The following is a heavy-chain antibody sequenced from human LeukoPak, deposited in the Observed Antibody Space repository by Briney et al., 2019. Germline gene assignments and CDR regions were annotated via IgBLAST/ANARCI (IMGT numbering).Heavy chain of an antibody. J-gene: IGHJ2*01. CDR3: RRAARWQFDL. CDR2: INWKTGNG. D-gene: IGHD1-1*01. CDR1: GFNLDDYA. Sequence: PGGSLRLSCAVSGFNLDDYAMHWVRQAPGRGLEWVSGINWKTGNGIYADSVKGRFTISRDNAKNSLYLQMSSLRAEDTALYCTRRAARWQFDLWGRGTLLTVSS. V-gene: IGHV3-9*01.